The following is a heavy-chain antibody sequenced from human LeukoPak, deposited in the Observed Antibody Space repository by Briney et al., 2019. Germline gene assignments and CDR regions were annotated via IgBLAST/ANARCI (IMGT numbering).Heavy chain of an antibody. CDR1: GGSFSGYY. CDR3: ARGSGSYYTRPYYFDY. Sequence: SETLSLTCAVYGGSFSGYYWSWIRQPPGKGLEWIGEINHSGSTNYNPSLKSRVTISVDTSKNQFSLKLSSVTAADTAVYYCARGSGSYYTRPYYFDYWGQGTLVTVSS. J-gene: IGHJ4*02. D-gene: IGHD3-10*01. V-gene: IGHV4-34*01. CDR2: INHSGST.